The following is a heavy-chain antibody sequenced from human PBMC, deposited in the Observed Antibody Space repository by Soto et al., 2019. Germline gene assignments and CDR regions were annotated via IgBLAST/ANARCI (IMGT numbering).Heavy chain of an antibody. CDR2: IKQDGSEK. CDR1: GFTFSSYW. Sequence: GGSLRLSCAASGFTFSSYWMSWVRQAPGKGLEWVANIKQDGSEKYYVDSVKGRFTISRDNAKNSLYLQMNSLRAEDTAVYYCARDQNVGAIPYYFDYWGQGTLVTVSS. D-gene: IGHD1-26*01. J-gene: IGHJ4*02. CDR3: ARDQNVGAIPYYFDY. V-gene: IGHV3-7*03.